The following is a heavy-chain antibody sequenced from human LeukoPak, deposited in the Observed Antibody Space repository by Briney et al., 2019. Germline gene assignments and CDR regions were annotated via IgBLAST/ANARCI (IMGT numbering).Heavy chain of an antibody. V-gene: IGHV3-23*01. Sequence: PGGSLRLSCAASGFTFSSYAMSWVRQAPGRGLEWVSAIGGSGGNTYYADSVKGRFTISRDNSKNTLYLQMNSLRAEDTAVYYCARFKDAFDIWGQGTMVTVSS. D-gene: IGHD3-3*01. CDR3: ARFKDAFDI. CDR2: IGGSGGNT. J-gene: IGHJ3*02. CDR1: GFTFSSYA.